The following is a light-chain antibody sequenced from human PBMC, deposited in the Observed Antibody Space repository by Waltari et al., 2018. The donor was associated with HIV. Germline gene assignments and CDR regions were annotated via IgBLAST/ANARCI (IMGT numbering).Light chain of an antibody. J-gene: IGLJ3*02. CDR3: TSYTSSSTWV. CDR2: EVT. Sequence: QSALTQPASVSGSPGQSITISCTGTSTHVGAYNYVTLYQQQPDKAPKLIVYEVTNRPSVISNRFSGSKSGNTASLTISGLQADDEADYYCTSYTSSSTWVFGGGTKVTVL. V-gene: IGLV2-14*01. CDR1: STHVGAYNY.